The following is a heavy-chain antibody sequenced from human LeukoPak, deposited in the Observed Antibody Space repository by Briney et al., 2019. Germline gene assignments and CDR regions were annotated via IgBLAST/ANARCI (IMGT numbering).Heavy chain of an antibody. J-gene: IGHJ4*02. CDR3: ASGGRYCSSTCCYYFDY. V-gene: IGHV4-39*01. CDR1: GGSISSSSYY. CDR2: IYYSGST. Sequence: PSETLSLTCTVSGGSISSSSYYWGWIRQPPGKGLEWIGSIYYSGSTYYNPSLKSRVTISVDTSKNQFSLKLSSVTAADTAVYYCASGGRYCSSTCCYYFDYWGQGTLVTVSS. D-gene: IGHD2-2*01.